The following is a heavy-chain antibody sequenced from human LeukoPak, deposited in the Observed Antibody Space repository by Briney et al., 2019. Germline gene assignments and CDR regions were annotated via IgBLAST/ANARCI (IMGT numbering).Heavy chain of an antibody. CDR2: INSDGSSA. CDR1: GFTFSDYA. V-gene: IGHV3-74*01. J-gene: IGHJ3*02. CDR3: ARPITHVLHDAFDI. Sequence: PGGSLRLSCAASGFTFSDYAMSWVRQAPGKGLVWVSRINSDGSSANYADSVKGRFTISRDNAKNTLYLQMNSLRAEDTAVYYCARPITHVLHDAFDIWGQGTMVTVSS. D-gene: IGHD1-14*01.